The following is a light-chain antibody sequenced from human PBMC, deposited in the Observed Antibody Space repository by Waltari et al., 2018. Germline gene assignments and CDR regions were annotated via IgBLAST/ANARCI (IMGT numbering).Light chain of an antibody. CDR1: QMLSRA. J-gene: IGKJ1*01. CDR3: QHYVRLPAT. CDR2: DAS. Sequence: DIVLTQSPDTLSLSPGERATLSCRASQMLSRALAWYQQKPGQAPRLLIYDASRRATGIPDRFSGSGSGTDVSLTITRLEPEDFAVYYCQHYVRLPATFGQGTKVEIK. V-gene: IGKV3-20*01.